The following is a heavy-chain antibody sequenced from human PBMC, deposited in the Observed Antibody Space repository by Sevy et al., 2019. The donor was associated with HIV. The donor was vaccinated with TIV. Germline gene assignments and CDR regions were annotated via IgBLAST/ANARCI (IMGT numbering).Heavy chain of an antibody. J-gene: IGHJ4*02. Sequence: SETLSLTCTVSGGSISTYYWSWIRQPPGKRLEYIGSISYSGSTYYNPSLTSRVTISIDPSKNQFSLKLSSVTAADTALYYCARGGPTQQHLDYFDYWGQGTLVTVSS. CDR1: GGSISTYY. CDR2: ISYSGST. CDR3: ARGGPTQQHLDYFDY. D-gene: IGHD6-13*01. V-gene: IGHV4-59*01.